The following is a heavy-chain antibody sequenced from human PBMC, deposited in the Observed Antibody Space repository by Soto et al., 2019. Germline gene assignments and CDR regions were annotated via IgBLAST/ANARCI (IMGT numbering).Heavy chain of an antibody. J-gene: IGHJ6*02. CDR2: INHSGST. D-gene: IGHD2-21*01. CDR3: ARGSPRVDETDYYGMDV. V-gene: IGHV4-34*01. Sequence: QVQLQQWGAGLLKPSETLSLTCAVYGGSFSGYYWSWIRQPPGKGLEWLGEINHSGSTNYKPSLKRRVPTEVDTATNQFPLKLSSGTAADTAVYDCARGSPRVDETDYYGMDVWGQGTTVTVSS. CDR1: GGSFSGYY.